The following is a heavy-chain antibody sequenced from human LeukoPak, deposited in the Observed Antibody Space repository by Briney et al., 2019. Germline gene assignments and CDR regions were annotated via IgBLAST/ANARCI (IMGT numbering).Heavy chain of an antibody. V-gene: IGHV4-59*01. J-gene: IGHJ2*01. CDR2: IYYTGST. CDR1: GGSISSYY. CDR3: ARTSLRWGVYWYLDL. D-gene: IGHD4-23*01. Sequence: SETLSLTCTVSGGSISSYYWSWIRQPPGKGLEWIGYIYYTGSTNYSPSLKSRVTLSVDTSKNHFSLKLSSVTAADTAVYYCARTSLRWGVYWYLDLWGRGTLVTVSP.